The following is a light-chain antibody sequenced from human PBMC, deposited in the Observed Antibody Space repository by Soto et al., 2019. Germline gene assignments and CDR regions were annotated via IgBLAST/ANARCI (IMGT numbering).Light chain of an antibody. CDR1: QDINNY. CDR2: DAS. J-gene: IGKJ1*01. V-gene: IGKV1-33*01. Sequence: DIQMTQSPSSLSASVGDRVTISCQASQDINNYLNWYQQKPGKAPKLLIYDASKLETGVPSRFSGSGTGTDFTLTISRLEPEDFAVYYCQQYGSSPWTFGQGTKVVIK. CDR3: QQYGSSPWT.